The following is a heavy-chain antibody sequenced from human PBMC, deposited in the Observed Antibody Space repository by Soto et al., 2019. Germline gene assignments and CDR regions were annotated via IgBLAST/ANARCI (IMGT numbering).Heavy chain of an antibody. CDR2: IIPILGIA. CDR3: ASRSAGYCSCGSSYSGDY. V-gene: IGHV1-69*02. CDR1: GGTFSSYT. Sequence: QVQLVQSGAEVKKPGSSVKVSCKASGGTFSSYTISWVRQAPGQGLEWMGRIIPILGIANYAQKFQGRVTITADKSTSTAYMELSSLRSEDTAVYYCASRSAGYCSCGSSYSGDYWGQGTLVTVSS. J-gene: IGHJ4*02. D-gene: IGHD2-15*01.